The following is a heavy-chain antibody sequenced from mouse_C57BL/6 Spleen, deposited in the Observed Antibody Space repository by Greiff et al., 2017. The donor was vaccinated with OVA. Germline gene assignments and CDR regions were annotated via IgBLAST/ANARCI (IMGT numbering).Heavy chain of an antibody. CDR2: INPNNGGT. J-gene: IGHJ4*01. CDR1: GYTFTDYN. Sequence: VQLQQSGPELVKPGASVKMSCKASGYTFTDYNMHWVKQSHGKSLEWIGYINPNNGGTSYNQQFKGKATLTVNKSSSTSYMELRSLTSEDSAVYYCARGPRAMDYWGQGTSVTVSS. V-gene: IGHV1-22*01. CDR3: ARGPRAMDY.